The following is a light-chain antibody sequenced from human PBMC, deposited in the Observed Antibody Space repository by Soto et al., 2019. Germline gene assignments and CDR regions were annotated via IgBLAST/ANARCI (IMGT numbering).Light chain of an antibody. V-gene: IGKV1-39*01. CDR2: AAS. Sequence: DIQMTQSPSSLSASIGDRVTITCRAGQSISNYLNWYQQKPGKAPKLLIYAASSLQSGVPSRFSGSGSGTDFTLTISRLQPEDFVNYCCQQSYSTPRTFGQGTKLEIK. CDR3: QQSYSTPRT. J-gene: IGKJ2*01. CDR1: QSISNY.